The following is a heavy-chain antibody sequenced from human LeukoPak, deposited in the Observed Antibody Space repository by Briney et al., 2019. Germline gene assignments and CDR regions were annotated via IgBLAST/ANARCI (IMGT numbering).Heavy chain of an antibody. CDR1: GFTFSGYW. CDR2: INSDGSST. D-gene: IGHD6-6*01. Sequence: GGSLRLSCAASGFTFSGYWMHWVRQAPGKGLVWVSRINSDGSSTSYADSVKGRFTISRDNAMNTLYLQMNGLRAEDTAVYYCARAVLYNAAPSDYWGQGTLVTVSS. V-gene: IGHV3-74*01. CDR3: ARAVLYNAAPSDY. J-gene: IGHJ4*02.